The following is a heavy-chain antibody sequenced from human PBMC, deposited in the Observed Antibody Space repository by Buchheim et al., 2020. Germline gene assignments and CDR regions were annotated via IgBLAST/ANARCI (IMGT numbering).Heavy chain of an antibody. CDR2: ISYSGST. CDR1: GDSINSYY. D-gene: IGHD2-21*02. Sequence: QVRLQESGPGLVKPSETLSLTCTVSGDSINSYYWSWIRQPPGKGLEWIGYISYSGSTHYDPSLKSRVTISEDRSKNQFSLKLGSVTAADTAVYYCANSYSLYYFDYWGQGAL. J-gene: IGHJ4*02. CDR3: ANSYSLYYFDY. V-gene: IGHV4-59*01.